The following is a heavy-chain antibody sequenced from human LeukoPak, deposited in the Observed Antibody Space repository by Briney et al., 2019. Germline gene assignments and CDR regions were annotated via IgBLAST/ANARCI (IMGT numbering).Heavy chain of an antibody. CDR3: ARDYEAAAGINHFDY. CDR1: GGSISSGGYY. CDR2: IYYSGST. D-gene: IGHD6-13*01. V-gene: IGHV4-31*03. J-gene: IGHJ4*02. Sequence: PSQTLSLTCTVSGGSISSGGYYWSWIRQHPGKGLEWIGYIYYSGSTYYNPSLKSRVTISVDTSKNQFSLKLSSVTAADTAVYYCARDYEAAAGINHFDYWGQGTLVTVSS.